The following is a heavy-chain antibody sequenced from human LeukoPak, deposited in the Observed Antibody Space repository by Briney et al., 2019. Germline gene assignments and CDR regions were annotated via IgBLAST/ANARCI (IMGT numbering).Heavy chain of an antibody. Sequence: PGGSLRLSCAASGFTFSSYAMSWVRQAPGKGLEWVSAISGSGGSTYYADSVKGRFTISRDNSKNTLYLQMNSLRAEDTAVYYCAKDLDDILTGGPPYMDVWGKGTTVTVSS. D-gene: IGHD3-9*01. CDR2: ISGSGGST. V-gene: IGHV3-23*01. J-gene: IGHJ6*03. CDR3: AKDLDDILTGGPPYMDV. CDR1: GFTFSSYA.